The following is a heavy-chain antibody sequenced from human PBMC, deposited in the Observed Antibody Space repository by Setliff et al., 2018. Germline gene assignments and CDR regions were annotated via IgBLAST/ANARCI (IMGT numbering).Heavy chain of an antibody. V-gene: IGHV4-59*08. CDR3: ASRDYYDNRGSLDF. CDR2: VYDTGST. D-gene: IGHD3-22*01. Sequence: PSETLSLTCSVSTASMTYYYRSWTRQPPGKGLEWIGHVYDTGSTKYSPSLKGRVTISMDTSVNEFSLRLTSVTAADTAMYYCASRDYYDNRGSLDFWGQGTLVTVSS. CDR1: TASMTYYY. J-gene: IGHJ4*02.